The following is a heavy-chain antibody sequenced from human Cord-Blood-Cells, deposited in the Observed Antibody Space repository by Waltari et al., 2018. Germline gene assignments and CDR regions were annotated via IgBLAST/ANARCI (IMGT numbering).Heavy chain of an antibody. CDR2: ISGSGGST. CDR3: AKDRGLWWELDAFDI. Sequence: RQAPGKGLEWVSAISGSGGSTYYADSVKGRFTISRDNSKNTLYLQMNSLRAEDTAVYYCAKDRGLWWELDAFDIWGQGTMVTVSS. J-gene: IGHJ3*02. V-gene: IGHV3-23*01. D-gene: IGHD2-15*01.